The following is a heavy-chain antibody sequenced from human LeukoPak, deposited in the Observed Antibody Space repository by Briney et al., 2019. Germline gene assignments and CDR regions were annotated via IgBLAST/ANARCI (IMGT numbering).Heavy chain of an antibody. V-gene: IGHV1-8*03. Sequence: ASVKVSCKASGYTFTSYDINWVRQATGQGLEWMGWMNPNSGNTGYAQKFQGRVTITRNTSIRTAYMELSSLRSEDTAVYYCARGWELLYYFDYWGQGTLVTVSS. J-gene: IGHJ4*02. CDR1: GYTFTSYD. CDR2: MNPNSGNT. CDR3: ARGWELLYYFDY. D-gene: IGHD1-26*01.